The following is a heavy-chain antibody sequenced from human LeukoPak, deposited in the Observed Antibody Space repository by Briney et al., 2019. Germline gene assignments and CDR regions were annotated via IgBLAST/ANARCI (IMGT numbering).Heavy chain of an antibody. Sequence: GGSLRLSCAASGFTFSDYYMSWIRQAPGKRLEWVSYISSSGSTIYYADSVKGRFTISRDNAKNSLYLQMNSLRAEDTAVYYCARDWDYGSGSYYNGYFDYWGQGTLVTVSS. J-gene: IGHJ4*02. CDR2: ISSSGSTI. V-gene: IGHV3-11*01. CDR1: GFTFSDYY. D-gene: IGHD3-10*01. CDR3: ARDWDYGSGSYYNGYFDY.